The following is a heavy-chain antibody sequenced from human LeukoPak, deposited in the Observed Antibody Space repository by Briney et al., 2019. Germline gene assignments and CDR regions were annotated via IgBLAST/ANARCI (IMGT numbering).Heavy chain of an antibody. CDR1: GFTFSSYW. Sequence: PGGSLRLSCAASGFTFSSYWMHWVRQAPGKGLVWVSRINGDGSSISYADSVKGRFTISRDNAKNTLFLQMSSLRVEDTAVYYCARESPSCSRCFQHWGQGTLVIVSS. CDR3: ARESPSCSRCFQH. D-gene: IGHD2-2*01. V-gene: IGHV3-74*01. CDR2: INGDGSSI. J-gene: IGHJ1*01.